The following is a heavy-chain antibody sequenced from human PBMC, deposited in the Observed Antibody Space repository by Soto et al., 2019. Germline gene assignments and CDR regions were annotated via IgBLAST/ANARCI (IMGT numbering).Heavy chain of an antibody. V-gene: IGHV1-18*01. CDR2: ISAYNGNT. Sequence: ASVKVSCKASGYTFTGYGISWVRQAPGQGLEWMGWISAYNGNTNYAQKLQGRVTMTTDTSTSTAYMELRSLRSDDTAVYYCARDVRFLEWLLGGYYMDVWGKGTTVTVSS. J-gene: IGHJ6*03. CDR1: GYTFTGYG. CDR3: ARDVRFLEWLLGGYYMDV. D-gene: IGHD3-3*01.